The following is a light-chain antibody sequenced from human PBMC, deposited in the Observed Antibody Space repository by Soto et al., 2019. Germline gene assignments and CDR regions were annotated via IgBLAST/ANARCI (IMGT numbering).Light chain of an antibody. Sequence: DIQMTQSPSTLSASVGDRVTITCRASQSISSWLAWYQQKPGKATKLLIYKASSLESGVPSRFSGSGSGTEVTLTISSLQPDDFATYYCQQYNSYSRAFGQGTKVEIK. CDR1: QSISSW. V-gene: IGKV1-5*03. J-gene: IGKJ1*01. CDR3: QQYNSYSRA. CDR2: KAS.